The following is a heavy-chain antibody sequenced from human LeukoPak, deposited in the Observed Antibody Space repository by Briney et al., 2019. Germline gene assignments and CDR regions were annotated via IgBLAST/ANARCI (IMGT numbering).Heavy chain of an antibody. D-gene: IGHD3-22*01. V-gene: IGHV4-39*01. CDR3: ARAFSSGYWFDP. CDR1: DGSTTSSSYY. Sequence: SETLSLTCTVSDGSTTSSSYYWVWIRQPPGEGLEWIGSMFHGGSTYDNPSLKSRVTISGDTSKNQFSLKLTSVTATDTAIYYCARAFSSGYWFDPWGQGTLVTVSS. J-gene: IGHJ5*02. CDR2: MFHGGST.